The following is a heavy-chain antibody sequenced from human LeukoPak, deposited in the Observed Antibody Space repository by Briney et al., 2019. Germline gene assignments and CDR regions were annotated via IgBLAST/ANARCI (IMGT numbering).Heavy chain of an antibody. CDR1: GPSVRGSY. CDR3: TRDLTGTTWSENDY. V-gene: IGHV3-53*01. Sequence: GGSLRLSCVASGPSVRGSYMSWVRQAPGKGLEWVSVIYSGDRTYYADSVKGRFTISRDTSKNTLYLQMNNLRADDTAIYYCTRDLTGTTWSENDYWGQGTLVTISS. CDR2: IYSGDRT. J-gene: IGHJ4*02. D-gene: IGHD6-13*01.